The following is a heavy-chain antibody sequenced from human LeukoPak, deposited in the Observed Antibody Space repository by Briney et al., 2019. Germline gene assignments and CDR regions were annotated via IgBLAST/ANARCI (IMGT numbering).Heavy chain of an antibody. Sequence: GGSLRLSCAASGFTVSSNYMTWVRQAPGKGLEWISVILGGGGTYYADSVKGRFTISRDNSKNTLYLQMNSLRAEDTAVYYCARGLVLTYYYFESWGQGTLVTVSS. CDR3: ARGLVLTYYYFES. CDR1: GFTVSSNY. D-gene: IGHD2-8*02. V-gene: IGHV3-66*01. J-gene: IGHJ4*02. CDR2: ILGGGGT.